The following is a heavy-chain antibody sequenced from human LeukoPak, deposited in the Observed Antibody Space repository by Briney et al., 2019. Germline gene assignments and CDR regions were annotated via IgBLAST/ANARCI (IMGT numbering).Heavy chain of an antibody. D-gene: IGHD6-19*01. CDR2: FDPEDGET. CDR3: ATGPAVAGYFDY. J-gene: IGHJ4*02. Sequence: ASVKLSCKVSGYTLTELSMHWVRQAPGKGQEWMGGFDPEDGETIYAQKCQGRVTMTEDTSTDTAYMELSSLRSEDTAVYYCATGPAVAGYFDYWGQGTLVTVSS. CDR1: GYTLTELS. V-gene: IGHV1-24*01.